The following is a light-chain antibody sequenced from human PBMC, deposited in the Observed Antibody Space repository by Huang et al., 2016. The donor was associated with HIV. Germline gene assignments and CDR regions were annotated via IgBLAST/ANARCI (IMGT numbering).Light chain of an antibody. CDR2: DAA. Sequence: DIQMTQSPSSLSASIGDRVTITCRASRHIYSYLTWYQHRPGKAPKLLIYDAATLEVGVPSRFSGSVSVRNFTLIISSLQPEDFATYYCQQYDSLPRTFGPGTKVDI. J-gene: IGKJ3*01. V-gene: IGKV1-33*01. CDR1: RHIYSY. CDR3: QQYDSLPRT.